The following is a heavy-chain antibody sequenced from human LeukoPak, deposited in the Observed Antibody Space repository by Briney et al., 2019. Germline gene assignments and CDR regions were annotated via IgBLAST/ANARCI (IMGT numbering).Heavy chain of an antibody. Sequence: GGSLRLSCTASGFTFSSYSMNWFRQAPGKGLEWVSSISSSGSYIYYADSVKGRFTISRDNAKNSLYLQMNSLRAEDTAVYYCARATYYYGSGSFGPFDYWGRGTLVTVSS. CDR2: ISSSGSYI. V-gene: IGHV3-21*01. J-gene: IGHJ4*02. CDR3: ARATYYYGSGSFGPFDY. D-gene: IGHD3-10*01. CDR1: GFTFSSYS.